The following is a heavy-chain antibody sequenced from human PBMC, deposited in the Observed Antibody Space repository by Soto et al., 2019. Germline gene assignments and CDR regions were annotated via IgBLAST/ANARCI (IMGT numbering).Heavy chain of an antibody. V-gene: IGHV1-3*01. CDR1: GYTFTSYA. Sequence: ASVKVSCKASGYTFTSYAMHWVRQAPGQRLEWMGWINAGNGNIEYSQKFQGRITITRDTSASTAYMELSSLRSEDTAVYYCARDSEYYYDSSCYYPNYYFDFWGQGTLVTVSS. CDR3: ARDSEYYYDSSCYYPNYYFDF. CDR2: INAGNGNI. J-gene: IGHJ4*02. D-gene: IGHD3-22*01.